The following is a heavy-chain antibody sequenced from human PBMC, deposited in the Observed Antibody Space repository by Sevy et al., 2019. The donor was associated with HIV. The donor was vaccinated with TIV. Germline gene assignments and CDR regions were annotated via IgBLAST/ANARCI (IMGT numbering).Heavy chain of an antibody. CDR1: GFTFSSYA. J-gene: IGHJ6*02. V-gene: IGHV3-30-3*01. CDR3: ARDRSEYSKYYYYGMDV. D-gene: IGHD6-6*01. Sequence: WGSLRLSCAASGFTFSSYAMHWVRQAPGKGLEWVAVISYDGSNKYYADSVKGRFTISRDNSKNTLYLQMNSLRAEDTAVYYCARDRSEYSKYYYYGMDVWGQGTTVTVSS. CDR2: ISYDGSNK.